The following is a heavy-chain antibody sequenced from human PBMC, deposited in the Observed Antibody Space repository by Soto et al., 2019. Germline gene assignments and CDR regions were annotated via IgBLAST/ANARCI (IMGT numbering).Heavy chain of an antibody. J-gene: IGHJ4*02. D-gene: IGHD6-6*01. Sequence: GGSLRLSCAASGFTFSSYAMHWVRQAPGKGLEWVAVISYDGSNKYYADSVKGRFTISRDNSKNTLYLQMNSLRAEDTAVYYCARISSSDYWGQGTLVTVSS. CDR3: ARISSSDY. CDR1: GFTFSSYA. CDR2: ISYDGSNK. V-gene: IGHV3-30-3*01.